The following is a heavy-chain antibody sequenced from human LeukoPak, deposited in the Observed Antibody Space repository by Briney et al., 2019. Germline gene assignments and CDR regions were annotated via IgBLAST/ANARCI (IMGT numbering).Heavy chain of an antibody. V-gene: IGHV3-48*03. CDR1: GFTFSSYE. D-gene: IGHD5-12*01. CDR2: ISSSGSTI. CDR3: AREWWLRSWYYYMDV. Sequence: PGGSLRLSCAASGFTFSSYEMNWVRQAPGKGLEWVSYISSSGSTIYYADSVKGRFTISRDNAKNSLYLQMNSLRAEDTAVYYCAREWWLRSWYYYMDVWGKGTTVTVSS. J-gene: IGHJ6*03.